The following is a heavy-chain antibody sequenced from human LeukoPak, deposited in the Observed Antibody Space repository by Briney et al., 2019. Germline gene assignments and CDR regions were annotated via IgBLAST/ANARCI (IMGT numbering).Heavy chain of an antibody. D-gene: IGHD3-10*01. CDR2: INPSGGST. V-gene: IGHV1-46*01. CDR3: ARGAVRGVIAGNWFDP. CDR1: GYTFTSYY. J-gene: IGHJ5*02. Sequence: ASVKVSCKASGYTFTSYYMHWVRQAPGQGLEWVGLINPSGGSTSYAQKFQGRVTMTRDTSTSTVYMELSSLRSEDTAVYYCARGAVRGVIAGNWFDPWGQGTLVTVSS.